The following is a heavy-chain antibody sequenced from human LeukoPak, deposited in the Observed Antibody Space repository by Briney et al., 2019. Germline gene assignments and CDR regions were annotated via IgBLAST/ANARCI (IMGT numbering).Heavy chain of an antibody. CDR1: GGSISSYY. D-gene: IGHD3-10*01. CDR3: ARDAVTMLRGVMGY. V-gene: IGHV4-59*01. J-gene: IGHJ4*02. Sequence: SETLSLTCTVSGGSISSYYWSWIRQPPGKGLEWIGYIYYSGSTNYNPSLKSRVTISVDTSKNQFSLKLSSVTAADTAVYYCARDAVTMLRGVMGYWGQGTLVTVSS. CDR2: IYYSGST.